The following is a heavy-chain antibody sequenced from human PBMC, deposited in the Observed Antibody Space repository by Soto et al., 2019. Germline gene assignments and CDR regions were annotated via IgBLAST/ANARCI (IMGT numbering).Heavy chain of an antibody. J-gene: IGHJ4*02. CDR3: ARGMTPLGAPAWYYFDS. D-gene: IGHD2-15*01. CDR2: FSLSGTT. V-gene: IGHV4-4*07. CDR1: GAPITGGSY. Sequence: SETLSLTCTVSGAPITGGSYWSWIRQPAGKGLEWIGRFSLSGTTNYNPSLRGRVTMSADVSKNQFSLRLTSVTAADTALYYCARGMTPLGAPAWYYFDSWGQGTLVTVSS.